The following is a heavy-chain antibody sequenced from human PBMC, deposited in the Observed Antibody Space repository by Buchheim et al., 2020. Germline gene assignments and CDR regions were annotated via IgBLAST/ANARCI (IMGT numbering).Heavy chain of an antibody. Sequence: QVQLQQWGAGLLKPSETLSLTCAVYGGSFSGYYWSWIRQPPGKGLEWIGEINHSGSTNYNPSLKSRVTISVDTSKNQFSLKLSSVTAADTAVYYCARSWVRYSYGYGRGLGYYGMDVWGQGTT. CDR2: INHSGST. CDR3: ARSWVRYSYGYGRGLGYYGMDV. J-gene: IGHJ6*02. V-gene: IGHV4-34*01. CDR1: GGSFSGYY. D-gene: IGHD5-18*01.